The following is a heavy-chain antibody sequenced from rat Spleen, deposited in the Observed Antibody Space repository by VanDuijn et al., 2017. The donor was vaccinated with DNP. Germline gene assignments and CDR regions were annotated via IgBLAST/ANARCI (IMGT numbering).Heavy chain of an antibody. CDR3: TTWGWLLGLDA. V-gene: IGHV5-20*01. J-gene: IGHJ4*01. CDR2: ISYDGGRT. Sequence: EVQLVESGGGLVQPGRSLKLSCAASGFTFSDYNMAWVRQAPKKGLEWVALISYDGGRTSYRDSVRGRFSISRDNAKNSLYLQMDSLRSEDTATYFCTTWGWLLGLDAWGQGTSVTVSS. D-gene: IGHD1-12*03. CDR1: GFTFSDYN.